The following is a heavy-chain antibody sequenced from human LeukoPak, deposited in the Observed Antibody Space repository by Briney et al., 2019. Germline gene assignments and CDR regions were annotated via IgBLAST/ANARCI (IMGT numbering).Heavy chain of an antibody. Sequence: GSLRLSCAASGFTFIRYSMNWVRQAPGKGLEWIGYIYYNGNTNYNPSLKSRVSISIDTSKNQFSLKLSSVTAADTAVYYCARVPLNSGFHTDFDCWGQGTLVTVSS. V-gene: IGHV4-59*01. D-gene: IGHD5-12*01. CDR2: IYYNGNT. CDR3: ARVPLNSGFHTDFDC. CDR1: GFTFIRYS. J-gene: IGHJ4*02.